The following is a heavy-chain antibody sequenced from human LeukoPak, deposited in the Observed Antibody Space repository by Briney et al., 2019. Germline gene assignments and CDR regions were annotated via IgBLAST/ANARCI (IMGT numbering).Heavy chain of an antibody. Sequence: GGSLRLSCAASGFTFSSYSMNWVRQAPRKGLEWLSSISRSSSYIYYADSVKGRFTISRDNAKNSLYLQMNSLRAEDTAVYYCARDQYYYDSSGYYYEHDAFDIWGQGTMVTVSS. CDR3: ARDQYYYDSSGYYYEHDAFDI. CDR1: GFTFSSYS. J-gene: IGHJ3*02. CDR2: ISRSSSYI. D-gene: IGHD3-22*01. V-gene: IGHV3-21*01.